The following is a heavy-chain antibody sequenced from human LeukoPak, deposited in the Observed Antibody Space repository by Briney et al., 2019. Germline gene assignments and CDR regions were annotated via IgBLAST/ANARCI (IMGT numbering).Heavy chain of an antibody. D-gene: IGHD6-13*01. Sequence: SETLSLTCAVYGGSFSGYYWSWIRQPPGKGLEWIGEINHSGSTNYNPSLKSRVTISVDTSKNQFSLKLSSVTAADTAVYYCARDLFEGIAAAGTFDYWGQGTLVTVSS. V-gene: IGHV4-34*01. CDR2: INHSGST. CDR3: ARDLFEGIAAAGTFDY. CDR1: GGSFSGYY. J-gene: IGHJ4*02.